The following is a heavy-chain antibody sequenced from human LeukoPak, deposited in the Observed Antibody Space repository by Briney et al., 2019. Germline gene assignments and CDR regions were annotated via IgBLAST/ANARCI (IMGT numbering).Heavy chain of an antibody. CDR1: GFTFSSYS. CDR2: ISSSSSYI. D-gene: IGHD3-22*01. Sequence: PGGSLRLSCAASGFTFSSYSMNWVRQAPGKGLEWVSSISSSSSYIYYADSVKGRFTISRDNAKNSLYLQMNSLRAEDTAVYYCARDYYDSSGYYYEDNWGQGTLVTVSS. V-gene: IGHV3-21*01. CDR3: ARDYYDSSGYYYEDN. J-gene: IGHJ4*02.